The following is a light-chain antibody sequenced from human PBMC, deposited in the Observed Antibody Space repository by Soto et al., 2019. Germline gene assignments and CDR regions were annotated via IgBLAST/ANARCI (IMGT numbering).Light chain of an antibody. V-gene: IGLV2-14*03. CDR1: SSDVGGYNH. CDR3: SSFATTDTPMV. Sequence: QAVVTQPASVSGSPGQSITLSCTGTSSDVGGYNHVSWYQQHPGEAPKLMIYDVSSRPSGVSNRFSGSKAADTASLTISGLQAEDEADYYCSSFATTDTPMVFGGGTQLTVL. J-gene: IGLJ2*01. CDR2: DVS.